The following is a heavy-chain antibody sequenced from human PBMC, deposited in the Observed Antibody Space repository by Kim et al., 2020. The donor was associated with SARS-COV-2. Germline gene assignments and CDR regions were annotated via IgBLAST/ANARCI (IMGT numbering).Heavy chain of an antibody. Sequence: ASVKVSCKASGYTFTSYAMHWVRQAPGQRLEWMGWINAGNGNTKYSQKFQGRVTITRDTSASTAYMELSSLRSEDTAVYYCARNFRLLWFGELRAGLGYWGQGTLVTVSS. CDR2: INAGNGNT. D-gene: IGHD3-10*01. CDR3: ARNFRLLWFGELRAGLGY. J-gene: IGHJ4*02. CDR1: GYTFTSYA. V-gene: IGHV1-3*01.